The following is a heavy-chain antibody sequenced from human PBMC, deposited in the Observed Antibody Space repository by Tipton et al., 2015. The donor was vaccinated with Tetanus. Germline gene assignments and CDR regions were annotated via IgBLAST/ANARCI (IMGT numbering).Heavy chain of an antibody. V-gene: IGHV1-18*01. Sequence: QVQLVQSGAEVKKPGASVKVSCKASGYTFTSYGISWVRQAPGQGLEWMGWISAYNGNTNYAQKLQGRVTMTTDTSTSTAYMELRSLRSDATAVYYCARTLRSYYYYYGMDVWGQGTTVTVSS. CDR1: GYTFTSYG. CDR2: ISAYNGNT. CDR3: ARTLRSYYYYYGMDV. J-gene: IGHJ6*02. D-gene: IGHD2-15*01.